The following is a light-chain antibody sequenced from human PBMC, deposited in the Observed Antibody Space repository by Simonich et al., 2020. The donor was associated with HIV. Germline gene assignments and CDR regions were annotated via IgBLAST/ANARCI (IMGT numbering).Light chain of an antibody. CDR3: CSYAGSYTWV. Sequence: QSALTQPRSVSGSHGQSVTISCTGTSSAVGGHNYGSWYQQHPGKAPKLMIYDVTKRPSGVPDRCSGSKSGNTASLTISGLQAEDEADYYCCSYAGSYTWVFGGGTKLTIL. V-gene: IGLV2-11*01. CDR2: DVT. CDR1: SSAVGGHNY. J-gene: IGLJ3*02.